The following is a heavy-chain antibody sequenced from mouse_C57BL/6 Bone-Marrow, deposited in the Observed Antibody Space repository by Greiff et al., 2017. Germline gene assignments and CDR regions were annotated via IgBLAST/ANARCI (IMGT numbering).Heavy chain of an antibody. CDR2: IDPENGDT. Sequence: EVQLQQSGAELVRPGASVKLSCTASGFNIKDDYMHWVKQRPDQGLEWIGWIDPENGDTEYASKFQGKATITADTSSNTAYLQLSSLTSEDTAVYYCTTWGNYRFAYWGQGTLVTVSA. J-gene: IGHJ3*01. V-gene: IGHV14-4*01. CDR3: TTWGNYRFAY. CDR1: GFNIKDDY. D-gene: IGHD2-1*01.